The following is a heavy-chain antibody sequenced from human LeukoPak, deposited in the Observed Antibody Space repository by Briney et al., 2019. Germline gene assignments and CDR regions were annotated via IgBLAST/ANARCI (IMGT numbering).Heavy chain of an antibody. CDR2: ISGDGGTR. Sequence: GGSLRLSCAASGFTFDDYPMHWVRQVPGKGLEWASLISGDGGTRYYADSVKGRFTISRDNSKNSLYLQMNSLRTVDTALYYCAKDYYWGQGTLVTVSS. CDR3: AKDYY. CDR1: GFTFDDYP. J-gene: IGHJ4*02. V-gene: IGHV3-43*02.